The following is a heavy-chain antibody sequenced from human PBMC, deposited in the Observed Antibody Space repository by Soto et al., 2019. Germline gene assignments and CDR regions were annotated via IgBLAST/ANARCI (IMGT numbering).Heavy chain of an antibody. CDR3: ASQYDFWSGYYSA. CDR1: GGSFSGYY. Sequence: PSETLSLTCAVYGGSFSGYYWSWVRQPPGKGLEWIGEINHSGSTNYNPSLKRRVTISLDTSNNQFSLKLRSVTAADTAVYYCASQYDFWSGYYSAWGQGTLVTVSS. V-gene: IGHV4-34*01. D-gene: IGHD3-3*01. CDR2: INHSGST. J-gene: IGHJ5*02.